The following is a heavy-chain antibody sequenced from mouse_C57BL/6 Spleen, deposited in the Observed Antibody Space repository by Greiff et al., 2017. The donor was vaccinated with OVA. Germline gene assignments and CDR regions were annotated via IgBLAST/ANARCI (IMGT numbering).Heavy chain of an antibody. CDR2: IYPRSGNT. CDR3: ARGGIFGYDEGYAMDD. Sequence: QVQLKQSGAELARPGASVKLSCKASGYTFTSYGISWVKQRTGQGLEWIGEIYPRSGNTYYNEKFKGKATLTADKSSSTAYMELRSLTSEDSAVYFCARGGIFGYDEGYAMDDWGQGTSVTVSS. D-gene: IGHD2-2*01. V-gene: IGHV1-81*01. CDR1: GYTFTSYG. J-gene: IGHJ4*01.